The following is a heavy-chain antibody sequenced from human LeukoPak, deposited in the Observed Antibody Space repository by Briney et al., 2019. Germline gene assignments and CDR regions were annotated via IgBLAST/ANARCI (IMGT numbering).Heavy chain of an antibody. CDR1: GFTFSSYE. J-gene: IGHJ3*02. CDR3: AREGRGSSADAFDI. V-gene: IGHV3-13*01. CDR2: VGIVGET. Sequence: GGSLRLSCAASGFTFSSYEMHWVRQVAGKGLEWVSAVGIVGETFYSGSVKGRFTISRENAENSLFLQMNSLRAGDTAVYYCAREGRGSSADAFDIWGQGTMVTVSS. D-gene: IGHD3-16*01.